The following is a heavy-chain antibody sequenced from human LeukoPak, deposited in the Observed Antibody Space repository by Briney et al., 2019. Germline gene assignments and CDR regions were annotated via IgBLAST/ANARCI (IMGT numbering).Heavy chain of an antibody. CDR2: ISPSGDTT. D-gene: IGHD3-22*01. V-gene: IGHV1-46*01. CDR3: ARCRDYYAIGDYHNWFDA. CDR1: GYTFTRYY. J-gene: IGHJ5*02. Sequence: ASVKVSCKASGYTFTRYYMHWVRQAPGQGLEWMGIISPSGDTTSYAQKFQGRVTMTRDTSTRTVYLDLSSLRSEDTAVYYCARCRDYYAIGDYHNWFDAWGQGTLVTVSS.